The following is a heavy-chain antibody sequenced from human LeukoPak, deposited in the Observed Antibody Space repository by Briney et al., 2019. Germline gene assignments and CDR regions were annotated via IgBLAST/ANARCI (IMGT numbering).Heavy chain of an antibody. CDR3: AKGGRDYGDSSGTD. CDR1: GYTFISYY. D-gene: IGHD4-23*01. J-gene: IGHJ4*02. CDR2: INPSGGST. V-gene: IGHV1-46*01. Sequence: GASVKVPCKASGYTFISYYMHWVRQAPGQGLEWMGIINPSGGSTIYAQMFQGRVILTRDTSTRTVYMELYSLRSEDTAVYYCAKGGRDYGDSSGTDWGQGTLVTVSS.